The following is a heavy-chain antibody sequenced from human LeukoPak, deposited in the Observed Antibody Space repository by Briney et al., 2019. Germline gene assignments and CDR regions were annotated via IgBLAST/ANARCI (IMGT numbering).Heavy chain of an antibody. D-gene: IGHD6-13*01. CDR2: ISAYNGNT. Sequence: ASVKVSCKASGYTFTSYGINWVRQAPGQGLEWMGWISAYNGNTNYAQKLQGRVTMTTDTSTSTAYMELRSLRSDDTAVYYCATVAVRSTSWYVNYWGQGTLVTVSS. V-gene: IGHV1-18*01. CDR3: ATVAVRSTSWYVNY. CDR1: GYTFTSYG. J-gene: IGHJ4*02.